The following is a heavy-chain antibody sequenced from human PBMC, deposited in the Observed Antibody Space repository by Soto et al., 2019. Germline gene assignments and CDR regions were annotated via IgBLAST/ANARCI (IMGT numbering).Heavy chain of an antibody. V-gene: IGHV5-51*01. J-gene: IGHJ6*02. D-gene: IGHD2-2*01. CDR3: ARPSHLEVPAEDNYYYGMDV. Sequence: GESLKISCKGSGYSFTSYWIGWVRQMPGKGLEWMGIIYPGDSDTRYSPSFQGQVTISDDKSISTAYLQWSSLKASDTAMCYCARPSHLEVPAEDNYYYGMDVWGQGTTVTVSS. CDR2: IYPGDSDT. CDR1: GYSFTSYW.